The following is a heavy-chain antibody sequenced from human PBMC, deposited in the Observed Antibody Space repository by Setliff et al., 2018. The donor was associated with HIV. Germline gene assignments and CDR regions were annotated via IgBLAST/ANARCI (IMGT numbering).Heavy chain of an antibody. CDR3: ALPRVFDSFHV. CDR1: EFIILANK. Sequence: ASVKVSCKATEFIILANKMNWVRQAPGQGLEWIGRISPDNGAAEYAPQFQGRVIMTVDTSISTAYLEIPRLTSDDAAVYYCALPRVFDSFHVWGQGTMVTISS. CDR2: ISPDNGAA. V-gene: IGHV1-2*06. J-gene: IGHJ3*01.